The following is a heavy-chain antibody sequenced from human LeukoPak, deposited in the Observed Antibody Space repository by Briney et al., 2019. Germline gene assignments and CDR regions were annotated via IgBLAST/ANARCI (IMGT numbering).Heavy chain of an antibody. V-gene: IGHV3-7*01. D-gene: IGHD3-3*01. CDR3: ARDQAFSYYYYYMDV. CDR1: GFMFRSYW. J-gene: IGHJ6*03. Sequence: GGSLRLSCAASGFMFRSYWMSWVRQAPGKGLEWVANINRDGSEKYYVASVKGRFTISRDNAKNSLYLQMNSLRAEDTVVYYCARDQAFSYYYYYMDVWGKGTTVTVSS. CDR2: INRDGSEK.